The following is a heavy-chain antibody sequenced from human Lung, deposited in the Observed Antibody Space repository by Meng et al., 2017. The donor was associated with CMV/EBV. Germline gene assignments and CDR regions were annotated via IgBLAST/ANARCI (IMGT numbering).Heavy chain of an antibody. CDR3: AKGLADFDI. V-gene: IGHV3-23*01. J-gene: IGHJ3*02. CDR2: ITGTVGTT. CDR1: GFAFRNYG. Sequence: GGSLRLSCAASGFAFRNYGMSWVRQAPGKGLEWVSAITGTVGTTYYTASVKGRFPISRDNSKNTLFLQMNTLKAEDTAVFYLAKGLADFDIWGQGTMVTVSS. D-gene: IGHD6-19*01.